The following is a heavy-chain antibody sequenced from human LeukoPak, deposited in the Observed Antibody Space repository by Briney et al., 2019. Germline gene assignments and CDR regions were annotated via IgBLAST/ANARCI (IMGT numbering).Heavy chain of an antibody. CDR3: AKRARYNSARATDFDS. J-gene: IGHJ4*02. Sequence: GGSLRLSCAASGFTVSNNYMSWVRQAPGKGLEWVSIIYSGGTTYYADSVKGRFTISRDNSKNTLYLQMNSLRAEDTAEYYCAKRARYNSARATDFDSWGQGTQVTVSS. V-gene: IGHV3-66*04. CDR1: GFTVSNNY. D-gene: IGHD6-19*01. CDR2: IYSGGTT.